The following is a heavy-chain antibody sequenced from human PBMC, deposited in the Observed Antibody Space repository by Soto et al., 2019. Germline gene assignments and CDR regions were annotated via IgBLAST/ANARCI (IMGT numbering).Heavy chain of an antibody. V-gene: IGHV4-39*01. Sequence: ETLSLTCTVSGASISSSNYYWDWIRQPPGKGLEWIGSIYSSGSTYYNPSLKSRVTLSVDTSKNQFSLRLNSVAAADTAVYYCATPRYNSGRDYWGPGTLVTVSS. CDR2: IYSSGST. CDR1: GASISSSNYY. D-gene: IGHD6-19*01. J-gene: IGHJ4*02. CDR3: ATPRYNSGRDY.